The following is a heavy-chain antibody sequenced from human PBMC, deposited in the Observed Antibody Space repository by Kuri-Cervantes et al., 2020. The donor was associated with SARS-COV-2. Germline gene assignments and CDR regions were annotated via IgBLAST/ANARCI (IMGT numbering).Heavy chain of an antibody. D-gene: IGHD1-26*01. J-gene: IGHJ3*02. CDR1: GGTFSSYA. CDR2: IIPIFGTA. V-gene: IGHV1-69*13. CDR3: ARDFIFVIMGATYDAFDI. Sequence: SVKVSCKASGGTFSSYAISWVRQAPGQGLEWMGGIIPIFGTANYAQKFQGRVTITADESTSTAYMELSRLRSDDTAVYYCARDFIFVIMGATYDAFDIWGQGIMVTVSS.